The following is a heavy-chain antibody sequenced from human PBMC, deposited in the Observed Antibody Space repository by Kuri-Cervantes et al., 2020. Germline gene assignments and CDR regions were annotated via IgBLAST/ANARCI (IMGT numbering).Heavy chain of an antibody. Sequence: LSLTCAASGCTFSSYGMHWVRQAPGKGLEWVAVISYDGSNKYYADSVKGRFTISRDNSKNTLYLQMNSLRAEDTAVYYCAREGRIQLNRENDAFDIWGQGTMVTVSS. D-gene: IGHD5-18*01. CDR2: ISYDGSNK. J-gene: IGHJ3*02. CDR1: GCTFSSYG. V-gene: IGHV3-30*03. CDR3: AREGRIQLNRENDAFDI.